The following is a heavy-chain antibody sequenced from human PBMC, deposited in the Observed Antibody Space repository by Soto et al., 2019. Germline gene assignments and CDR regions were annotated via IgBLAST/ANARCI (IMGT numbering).Heavy chain of an antibody. D-gene: IGHD3-16*01. V-gene: IGHV3-66*01. Sequence: GGSLRLSCAASGFTVSTKYMSWVRQAPGKGLEWVSIIYSGGSTFYADSVRGRFTISRDNSKNTVNLQMNSLRAEDTAVYYCARDPWAADYWGQGTLVTVSS. CDR1: GFTVSTKY. CDR2: IYSGGST. J-gene: IGHJ4*02. CDR3: ARDPWAADY.